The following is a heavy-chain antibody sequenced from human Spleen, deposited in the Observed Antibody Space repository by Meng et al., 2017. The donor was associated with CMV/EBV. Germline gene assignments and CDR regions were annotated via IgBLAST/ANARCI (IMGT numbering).Heavy chain of an antibody. V-gene: IGHV1-8*01. CDR2: MNPNSDNT. D-gene: IGHD1-26*01. CDR3: ARAIVGAIYAPVDS. CDR1: GGTFSSYA. Sequence: ASVKVSCKASGGTFSSYAISWVRQAPGQGLEWMGWMNPNSDNTAYAQKFQGRVTITRNTSLRTAYMELSSLRSEDTAVYYCARAIVGAIYAPVDSWGQGTLVTVSS. J-gene: IGHJ4*02.